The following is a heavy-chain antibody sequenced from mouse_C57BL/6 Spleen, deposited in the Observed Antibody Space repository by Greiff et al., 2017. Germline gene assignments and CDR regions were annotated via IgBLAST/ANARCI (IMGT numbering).Heavy chain of an antibody. J-gene: IGHJ3*01. CDR3: TRDDGYFAY. V-gene: IGHV1-15*01. CDR1: GYTFTDYE. D-gene: IGHD2-3*01. CDR2: IDPETGGT. Sequence: QVQLQQSGAELVRPGASVTLSCKASGYTFTDYEMHWVKQTPVHGLEWIGAIDPETGGTAYNQKFKGKATLTVDKSSSTAYMELRSLTSEDSAVYYCTRDDGYFAYWGQGTLVTVSA.